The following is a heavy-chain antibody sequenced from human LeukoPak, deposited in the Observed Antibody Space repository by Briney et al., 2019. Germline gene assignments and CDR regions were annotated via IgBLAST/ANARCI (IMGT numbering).Heavy chain of an antibody. CDR2: IYYNGISGST. J-gene: IGHJ4*02. CDR3: ARALNDYYFDY. CDR1: GGSISSYY. V-gene: IGHV4-59*01. Sequence: PSETLSLICTVSGGSISSYYWSWIRQPPGKGLDWIGYIYYNGISGSTNYNPSLNSRVTISADMSKKRLSLKLSSVTAADTAVYYCARALNDYYFDYWGQGALVTVSS. D-gene: IGHD2-21*02.